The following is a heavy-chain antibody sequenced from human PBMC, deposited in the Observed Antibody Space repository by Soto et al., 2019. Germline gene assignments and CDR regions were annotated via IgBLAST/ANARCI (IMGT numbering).Heavy chain of an antibody. J-gene: IGHJ4*02. V-gene: IGHV4-59*08. CDR1: GGSISRYY. CDR3: ASQYCYDSSGSQTFAS. Sequence: SETRSLTCTVSGGSISRYYWSWIRQLPGKGLEWIGYIYYSGSTNYNPSLKSRVTISVDTSNNQFSRKLSSVTAADTAVYYCASQYCYDSSGSQTFASWGQRTQVTVSS. D-gene: IGHD3-22*01. CDR2: IYYSGST.